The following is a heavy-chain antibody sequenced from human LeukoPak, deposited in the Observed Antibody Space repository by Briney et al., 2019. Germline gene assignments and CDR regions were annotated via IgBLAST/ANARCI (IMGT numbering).Heavy chain of an antibody. J-gene: IGHJ4*02. D-gene: IGHD4-23*01. CDR3: ARVYDYGGNHFDY. CDR2: ISSSSSSYI. V-gene: IGHV3-21*01. CDR1: GFTFSSYS. Sequence: PGGSLRLSCAASGFTFSSYSMNWVRQAPGKGLEWVSSISSSSSSYIYYADSVKGRFTISRDNAKNSLYLQMNSLRAEDTAVYYCARVYDYGGNHFDYWGQGTLVTVSS.